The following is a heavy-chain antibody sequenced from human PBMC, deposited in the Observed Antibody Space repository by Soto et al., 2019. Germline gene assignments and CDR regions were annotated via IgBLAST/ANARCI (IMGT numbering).Heavy chain of an antibody. CDR3: ARDWMVRGVITREYYYYMDV. CDR2: INAGNGNT. CDR1: GYTFTSYA. J-gene: IGHJ6*03. Sequence: GASVKVSCKASGYTFTSYAMHWVRQAPGQRLEWMGWINAGNGNTKYSQEFQGRVTITRDTSASTAYMELSSLRSEDTAVYYCARDWMVRGVITREYYYYMDVWGKGTKVTVSS. D-gene: IGHD3-10*01. V-gene: IGHV1-3*01.